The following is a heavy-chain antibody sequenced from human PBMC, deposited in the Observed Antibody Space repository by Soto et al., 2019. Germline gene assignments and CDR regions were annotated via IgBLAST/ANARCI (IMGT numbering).Heavy chain of an antibody. D-gene: IGHD2-2*01. CDR1: GFTFSSYW. J-gene: IGHJ6*02. CDR3: ARDPNIVLVPAALRSYYYYYGMDV. V-gene: IGHV3-7*01. Sequence: EVQLVESGGGLVQPWGSLRLSCAASGFTFSSYWMSWVRQAPGKGLEWVANIKQDGSEKYYVDSVKGRFTISRDNAKNSLYLQMNSLRADDTAVYYCARDPNIVLVPAALRSYYYYYGMDVWCQGTTVTVSS. CDR2: IKQDGSEK.